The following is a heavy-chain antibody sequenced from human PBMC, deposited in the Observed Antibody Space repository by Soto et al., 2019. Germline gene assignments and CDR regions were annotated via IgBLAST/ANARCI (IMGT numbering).Heavy chain of an antibody. CDR3: ARKVPGSTSLPIYWYFYL. D-gene: IGHD3-10*01. V-gene: IGHV3-23*01. J-gene: IGHJ2*01. Sequence: EVQLLESGGGLVQPGGSLRLSCEGSGFTFINYAMNWVRQAPGKGLEWVSAVSGGGDTTFYADSVKGRFTISRDNSKNTVSLQINSLGVDDTAVYYCARKVPGSTSLPIYWYFYLWGCGTLVTVSS. CDR1: GFTFINYA. CDR2: VSGGGDTT.